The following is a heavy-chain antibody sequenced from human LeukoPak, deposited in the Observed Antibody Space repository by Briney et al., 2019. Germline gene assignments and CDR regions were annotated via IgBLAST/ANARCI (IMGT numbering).Heavy chain of an antibody. CDR1: GFTFSSYE. V-gene: IGHV3-48*03. Sequence: PGGSLRLSCAASGFTFSSYEMNWVRQAPGKGLEWVSYISSSGSTIYYADSVKGRFTISRDKAKNSLYLQMNSLRAEDTAVYYCARVDVSWAFDIWGQGTMVTVSS. J-gene: IGHJ3*02. CDR3: ARVDVSWAFDI. CDR2: ISSSGSTI. D-gene: IGHD3-16*02.